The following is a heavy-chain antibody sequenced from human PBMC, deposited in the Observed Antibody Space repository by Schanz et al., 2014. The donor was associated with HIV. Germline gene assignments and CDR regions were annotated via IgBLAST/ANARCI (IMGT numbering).Heavy chain of an antibody. V-gene: IGHV3-74*02. D-gene: IGHD2-2*02. CDR1: GFTFSNYW. Sequence: VQLVESGGGVVHPGRSLRLSCAASGFTFSNYWMHWVRQVPGKGLVWVSRIETDGSGTSYADSVKGRFTISRDNSKSTLYLQMNRLRAEDTAVYYCARSRYRLHWLDAWGQGTLVTVSS. J-gene: IGHJ5*02. CDR2: IETDGSGT. CDR3: ARSRYRLHWLDA.